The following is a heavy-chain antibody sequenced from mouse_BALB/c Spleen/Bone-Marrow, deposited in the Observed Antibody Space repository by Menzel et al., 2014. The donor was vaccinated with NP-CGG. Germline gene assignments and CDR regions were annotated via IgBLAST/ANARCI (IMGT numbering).Heavy chain of an antibody. V-gene: IGHV1-18*01. CDR3: ARKGLYYGYEGFAY. CDR1: GYTFXDYN. D-gene: IGHD2-2*01. CDR2: INPNNAGT. J-gene: IGHJ3*01. Sequence: VQLKHSGPELVKPGASVKIPCKASGYTFXDYNMDWVKQSHGKSLEWIGHINPNNAGTIYNQKFKGKATLTVDKSSSTAYMELRSLTSEDTAVYYCARKGLYYGYEGFAYWGQGTLVTVSA.